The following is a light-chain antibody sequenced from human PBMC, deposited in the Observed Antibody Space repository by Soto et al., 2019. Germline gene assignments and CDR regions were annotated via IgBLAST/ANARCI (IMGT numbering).Light chain of an antibody. CDR3: SSYTTSNTRQIV. CDR1: SNDVGGYNY. Sequence: QCVLTQPASVSGSPGQSITISCTGTSNDVGGYNYVSWYQHHPGKAPKLLIYDVINRPSGISNRFSGSKSDNTASLTISGLQSEDEADDYCSSYTTSNTRQIVFGTGTKVTVL. V-gene: IGLV2-14*03. CDR2: DVI. J-gene: IGLJ1*01.